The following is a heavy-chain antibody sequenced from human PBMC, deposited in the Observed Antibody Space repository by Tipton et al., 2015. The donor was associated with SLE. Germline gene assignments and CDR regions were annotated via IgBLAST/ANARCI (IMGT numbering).Heavy chain of an antibody. CDR1: LYSIGSGFY. Sequence: TLSLTCTVSLYSIGSGFYWDWVRRPPGKGLEWVATMHHNGSTYYNPSLRSRVTISMDTSRNQFSLRLKSVTAADTAGYYCATGHFDYWGQGSLVTVSS. CDR3: ATGHFDY. J-gene: IGHJ4*02. D-gene: IGHD1-14*01. CDR2: MHHNGST. V-gene: IGHV4-38-2*02.